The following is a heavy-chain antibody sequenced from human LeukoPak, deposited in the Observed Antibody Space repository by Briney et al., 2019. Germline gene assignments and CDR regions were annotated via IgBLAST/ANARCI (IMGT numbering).Heavy chain of an antibody. Sequence: GGSLRLSCAASGFTFRTYAMTWVRQAPGKGLEWVSAISGSGGSTYYADSVKGRFTISRDNSKNTLYLQMNSLRAEDTAVYYCAKDPDIVVVTAIFDYWGQGTLVTVSS. J-gene: IGHJ4*02. D-gene: IGHD2-21*02. CDR1: GFTFRTYA. CDR2: ISGSGGST. V-gene: IGHV3-23*01. CDR3: AKDPDIVVVTAIFDY.